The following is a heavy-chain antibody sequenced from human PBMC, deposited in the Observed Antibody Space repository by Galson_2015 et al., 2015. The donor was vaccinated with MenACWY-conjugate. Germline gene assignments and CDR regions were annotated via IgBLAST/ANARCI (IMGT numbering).Heavy chain of an antibody. J-gene: IGHJ4*02. CDR3: TRQSPLNFDY. D-gene: IGHD2-8*01. CDR2: IRSKRNNYAT. CDR1: GFSFSDSA. V-gene: IGHV3-73*01. Sequence: SLRLSCAASGFSFSDSAMHWVRQASGKGLEWVGRIRSKRNNYATTYAAPVQGRFTISRDESERTAYLHMNSLKTEDTAIYYCTRQSPLNFDYWGQGVLVTVSP.